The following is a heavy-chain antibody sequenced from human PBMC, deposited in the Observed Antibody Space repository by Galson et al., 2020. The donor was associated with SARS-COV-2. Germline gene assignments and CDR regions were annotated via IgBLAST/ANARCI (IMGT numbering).Heavy chain of an antibody. Sequence: GSLKISCAASGFTFSRHGMNWVRQAPGKGLEWVSSISSTSRYIYYADSVKGRFTMSRDNAKNSLFLQMNSLRAEDTGVYYCARDEGRGDYQNSFYYGLDVWGQGITVTVSS. V-gene: IGHV3-21*06. CDR1: GFTFSRHG. J-gene: IGHJ6*02. CDR2: ISSTSRYI. CDR3: ARDEGRGDYQNSFYYGLDV. D-gene: IGHD4-17*01.